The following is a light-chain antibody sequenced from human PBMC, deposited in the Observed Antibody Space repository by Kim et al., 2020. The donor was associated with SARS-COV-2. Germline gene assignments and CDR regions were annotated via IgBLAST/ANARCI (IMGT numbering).Light chain of an antibody. J-gene: IGLJ3*02. V-gene: IGLV2-14*03. Sequence: QSALTQPASVSGSPGQSITISCTGTSSDVGGYNYVSWYQQHQGKAPKLMIYDVSNRPSGVSNRFSGSKSGNTASLTISGLQAEDEADYYGSSYTSSSTRVYGGGTKLTVL. CDR2: DVS. CDR3: SSYTSSSTRV. CDR1: SSDVGGYNY.